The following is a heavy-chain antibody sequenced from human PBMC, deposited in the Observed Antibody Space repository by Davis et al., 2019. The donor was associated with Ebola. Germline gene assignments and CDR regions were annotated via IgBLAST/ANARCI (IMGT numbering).Heavy chain of an antibody. D-gene: IGHD2-2*01. CDR1: GFTFSTYA. CDR2: ISYDGRNK. CDR3: ARDGGYCSSTSCSNWFDP. V-gene: IGHV3-30-3*01. Sequence: GGSLRLSCAASGFTFSTYAMHWVRQAPGKGLEWVAVISYDGRNKYYADSVKGRFTISRDNSKNTLYLQMNSLRAEDTAVYYCARDGGYCSSTSCSNWFDPWGQGTLVTVSS. J-gene: IGHJ5*02.